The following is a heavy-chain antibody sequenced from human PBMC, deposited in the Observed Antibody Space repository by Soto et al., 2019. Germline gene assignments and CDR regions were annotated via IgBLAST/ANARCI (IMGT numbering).Heavy chain of an antibody. Sequence: GGSLRLSCAASGFTFSSYAMSWVRQAPGKGLEWVSAISGSGGSTYYADSVKGRFTISRDNSKNTLYLQMNSLRAEDTAVYYCAKDQGLWGWQPPTFDYWGQGTLVTVSS. D-gene: IGHD6-19*01. CDR3: AKDQGLWGWQPPTFDY. J-gene: IGHJ4*02. V-gene: IGHV3-23*01. CDR1: GFTFSSYA. CDR2: ISGSGGST.